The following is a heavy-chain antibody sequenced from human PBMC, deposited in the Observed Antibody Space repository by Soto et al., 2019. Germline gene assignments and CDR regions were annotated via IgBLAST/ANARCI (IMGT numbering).Heavy chain of an antibody. Sequence: PGGSLRLSCAASGFTFSSHWMSWVRQAPGKGLEWVANIKPDGSEKWYVDSVKGRFTISRDNAKNSLYLQMNSLRAEDTAVYYCARGDYYDSNGHYSDAFDIWGQGTMDIVSS. J-gene: IGHJ3*02. CDR1: GFTFSSHW. CDR3: ARGDYYDSNGHYSDAFDI. CDR2: IKPDGSEK. V-gene: IGHV3-7*04. D-gene: IGHD3-22*01.